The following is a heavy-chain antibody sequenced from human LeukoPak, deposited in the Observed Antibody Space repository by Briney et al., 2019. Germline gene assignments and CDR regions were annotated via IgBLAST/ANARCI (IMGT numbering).Heavy chain of an antibody. J-gene: IGHJ4*02. D-gene: IGHD3-22*01. CDR3: ARVIAGYYYDSSGYHFDY. CDR2: ISWHGETT. Sequence: GGSLRLSCAASGFPFDDYGRLWVRQAPGKGLEWVSFISWHGETTYYSDSVKGRFTISRDNAKNSLYLQMNSMRAEDTAVYYCARVIAGYYYDSSGYHFDYWGQGTLVTVSS. CDR1: GFPFDDYG. V-gene: IGHV3-20*04.